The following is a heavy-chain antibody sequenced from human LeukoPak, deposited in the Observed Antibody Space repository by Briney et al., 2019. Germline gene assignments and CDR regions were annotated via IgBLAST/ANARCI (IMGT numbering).Heavy chain of an antibody. J-gene: IGHJ4*02. D-gene: IGHD5-12*01. V-gene: IGHV4-59*01. CDR3: ARVSSGYDLLWFDY. Sequence: PSETLSLTCTVSGGSISSYYWSWIRQPPGKGLEWIGYIYYSGSTNYNPSLKSRVTISVDTSKNQFSLKLSSVTAADTAVYYCARVSSGYDLLWFDYGAKGPRATVPS. CDR1: GGSISSYY. CDR2: IYYSGST.